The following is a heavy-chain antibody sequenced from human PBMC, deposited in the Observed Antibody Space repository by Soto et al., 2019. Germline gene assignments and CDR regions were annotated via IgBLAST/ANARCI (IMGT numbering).Heavy chain of an antibody. Sequence: SETLSLTCTVSGGSISSYYWSWIRQPPGKGLEWIGYIYYSGSTNYNPSLKSRVTISVDTSKNQFSLKLSSVTAADTAVYYCARLGVLRFLEWSPSYYYYYMDVWGKGTTVTSP. CDR3: ARLGVLRFLEWSPSYYYYYMDV. D-gene: IGHD3-3*01. J-gene: IGHJ6*03. CDR2: IYYSGST. CDR1: GGSISSYY. V-gene: IGHV4-59*08.